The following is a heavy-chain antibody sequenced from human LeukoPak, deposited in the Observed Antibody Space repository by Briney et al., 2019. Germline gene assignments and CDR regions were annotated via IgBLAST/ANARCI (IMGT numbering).Heavy chain of an antibody. D-gene: IGHD3-10*01. J-gene: IGHJ3*02. CDR3: AKSVLLWFRELNCAFDI. V-gene: IGHV3-23*01. CDR1: GFTFSSYA. Sequence: GGSLRLSCAASGFTFSSYAMSWVRQAPGKGLEWVSAISGSGGSTYYADSVKGRFTISRDNSKSTLYLQMNSLRAEDTAVYYCAKSVLLWFRELNCAFDIWGQGTMVTVSS. CDR2: ISGSGGST.